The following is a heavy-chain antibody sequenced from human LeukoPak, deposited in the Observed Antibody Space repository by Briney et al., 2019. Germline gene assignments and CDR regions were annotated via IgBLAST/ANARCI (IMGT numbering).Heavy chain of an antibody. CDR1: GFTFSSYS. Sequence: GGSLRLSCAASGFTFSSYSMNWVRQAPGKGLEWVSSISSSSSYIYYADSVKGRFTISRDNSKNTLYLQMNSLRAEDTAVYYCAKLLWFGEPRSDFDYWGQGTLVTVSS. V-gene: IGHV3-21*01. CDR2: ISSSSSYI. CDR3: AKLLWFGEPRSDFDY. D-gene: IGHD3-10*01. J-gene: IGHJ4*02.